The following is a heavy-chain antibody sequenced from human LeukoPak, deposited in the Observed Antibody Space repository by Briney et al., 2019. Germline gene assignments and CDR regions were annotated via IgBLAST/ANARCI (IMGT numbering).Heavy chain of an antibody. Sequence: GGSLRLSCVASGFTSINHAMTSVCQALAEGLERVSAIGGRDVSASQEDTVRGRITSSRDNSKNTLYLQINSLRAEDTATYYCAKGSGSDAYDIFDIWGQGTMLTVSS. V-gene: IGHV3-23*01. CDR2: IGGRDVSA. CDR3: AKGSGSDAYDIFDI. J-gene: IGHJ3*02. D-gene: IGHD3-22*01. CDR1: GFTSINHA.